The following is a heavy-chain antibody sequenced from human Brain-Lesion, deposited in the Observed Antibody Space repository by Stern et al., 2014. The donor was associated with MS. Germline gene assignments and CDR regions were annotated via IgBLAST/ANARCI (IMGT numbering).Heavy chain of an antibody. D-gene: IGHD5-18*01. V-gene: IGHV4-39*01. CDR3: ARHQLGYGYAYLRY. Sequence: QVQLVQSGPGLVKPSDTLSLTCSVSGDSLSSSTFYWGWIRQPPGKGPEWIGSVYYSGNTYYHPSLKSRVTISVETSKNPFSPRLPSVTAADTAVYYCARHQLGYGYAYLRYWGQGTLVTVSS. J-gene: IGHJ4*02. CDR2: VYYSGNT. CDR1: GDSLSSSTFY.